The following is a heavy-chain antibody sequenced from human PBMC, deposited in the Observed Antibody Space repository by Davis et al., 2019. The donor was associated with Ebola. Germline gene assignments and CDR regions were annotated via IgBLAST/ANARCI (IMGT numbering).Heavy chain of an antibody. CDR2: INHSGST. Sequence: MPSETLSLTCAVYGGSFSGYYWSWIRQPPGKGLEWIGEINHSGSTNYNPSLKSRVIISVDTSKNQFSLKLRSVTAADTAVYYCARRVRESTDWYFDSWGRGTLVTVSS. J-gene: IGHJ2*01. D-gene: IGHD3-10*01. V-gene: IGHV4-34*01. CDR1: GGSFSGYY. CDR3: ARRVRESTDWYFDS.